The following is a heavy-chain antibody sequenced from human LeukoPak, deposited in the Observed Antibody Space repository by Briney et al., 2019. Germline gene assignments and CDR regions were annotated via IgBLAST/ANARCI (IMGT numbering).Heavy chain of an antibody. CDR2: ISSSSSTI. Sequence: GGSLRLSCAASGFTFSSYSMNWDRQAPGKGLEWVSYISSSSSTIYYADSVKGRFTISRDNAKNSLYLQMNSLRAEDTAVYYCAGKYCTNGVCYKGYYYMDVWGKGTTVTVSS. D-gene: IGHD2-8*01. V-gene: IGHV3-48*01. J-gene: IGHJ6*03. CDR1: GFTFSSYS. CDR3: AGKYCTNGVCYKGYYYMDV.